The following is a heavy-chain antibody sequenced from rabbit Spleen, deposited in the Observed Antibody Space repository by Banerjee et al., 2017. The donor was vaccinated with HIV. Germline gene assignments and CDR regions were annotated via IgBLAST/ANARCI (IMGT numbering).Heavy chain of an antibody. CDR2: IWPGSGGST. J-gene: IGHJ4*01. Sequence: EESGGDLVKPEGSLALTCTASGFTLSSYWICWVRQAPGKGPEWIACIWPGSGGSTYYATWAKGRFTISETSSTTVTLQMTSLTAADTATYFCARDVSAAGGYQFDLWGPGTLVTVS. CDR1: GFTLSSYW. V-gene: IGHV1S45*01. D-gene: IGHD2-1*01. CDR3: ARDVSAAGGYQFDL.